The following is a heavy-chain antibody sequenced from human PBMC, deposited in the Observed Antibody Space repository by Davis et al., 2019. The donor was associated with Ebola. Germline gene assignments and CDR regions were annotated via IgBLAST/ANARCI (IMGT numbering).Heavy chain of an antibody. D-gene: IGHD6-19*01. V-gene: IGHV5-51*01. Sequence: KVSCKASGYTFTTYWIGWVRQMPGQGLEWMGIIYFGDSDTTYSPSFQGQVTISADKSTSTAYLQWNTLKASDTALYYCARPYTSGQGNAFSLWGQGTMVIVSS. CDR2: IYFGDSDT. CDR3: ARPYTSGQGNAFSL. CDR1: GYTFTTYW. J-gene: IGHJ3*01.